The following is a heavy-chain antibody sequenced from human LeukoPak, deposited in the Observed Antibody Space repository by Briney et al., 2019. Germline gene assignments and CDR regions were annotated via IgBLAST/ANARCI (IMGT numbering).Heavy chain of an antibody. CDR3: ARLGLSSGWYDGFDY. CDR2: ISSSSSYI. V-gene: IGHV3-21*01. J-gene: IGHJ4*02. D-gene: IGHD6-19*01. CDR1: GFTFCSYS. Sequence: GGSLRLSCAASGFTFCSYSMNWVRQAPGEGLEGVPSISSSSSYIYYADSVKGRFTISRDNAKNSLYLQMNSLRAEDTAVYYCARLGLSSGWYDGFDYWGRRTLVTVSS.